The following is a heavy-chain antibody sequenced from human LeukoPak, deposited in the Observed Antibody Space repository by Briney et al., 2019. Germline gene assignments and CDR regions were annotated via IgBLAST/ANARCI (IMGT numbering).Heavy chain of an antibody. Sequence: KPSETLSLTCTVSGGYISNYYWSWLRQPPGKGLEWVGYISYSESTNYNPSLKSRVTISVDTSKNQFSLKLTSVTAADTAVYYCARDRGQWLVHDYYHYMDVWGKGTTVTVSS. CDR2: ISYSEST. J-gene: IGHJ6*03. V-gene: IGHV4-59*01. D-gene: IGHD6-19*01. CDR1: GGYISNYY. CDR3: ARDRGQWLVHDYYHYMDV.